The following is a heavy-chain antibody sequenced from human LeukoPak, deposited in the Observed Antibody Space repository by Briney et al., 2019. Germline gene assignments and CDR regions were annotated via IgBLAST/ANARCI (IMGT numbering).Heavy chain of an antibody. D-gene: IGHD2-2*01. CDR3: AKGPLRGTAAAIDY. CDR2: ISYDGRNK. J-gene: IGHJ4*02. Sequence: GGSLKLSCAASGFTFNNYGMHWVRRAPGKGLEWVAVISYDGRNKHYPDSVKGRFTISRDISTDTLWLQMDSLRTEDTAVYYCAKGPLRGTAAAIDYWGQGTLVTVSS. CDR1: GFTFNNYG. V-gene: IGHV3-30*18.